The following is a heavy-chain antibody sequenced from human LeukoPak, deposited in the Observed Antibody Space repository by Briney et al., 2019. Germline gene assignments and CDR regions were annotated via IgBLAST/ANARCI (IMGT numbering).Heavy chain of an antibody. Sequence: PSETLSLTCAVYGGSISSYYWSWIRQPPGKGLEWIGYIYTSGSTNYNPSLKSRVTISVDTSKNQFSLKLSSVTAADTAVYYCARQVNYWDYWGQGTLVTVSS. J-gene: IGHJ4*02. CDR2: IYTSGST. CDR3: ARQVNYWDY. CDR1: GGSISSYY. D-gene: IGHD5-24*01. V-gene: IGHV4-4*09.